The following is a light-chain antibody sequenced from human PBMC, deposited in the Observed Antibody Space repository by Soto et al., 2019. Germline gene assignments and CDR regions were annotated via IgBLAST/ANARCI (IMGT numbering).Light chain of an antibody. CDR3: QQYNSYSTT. Sequence: VLTQSPGTLSLSPGESATLSCRASQTVSITYLTWYQQKPGQAPRLLIFGASKRATGIPDRFSGSGSGRDFTLTISGLEPEDFAVYYCQQYNSYSTTFGQGTKVEIK. J-gene: IGKJ1*01. V-gene: IGKV3-20*01. CDR2: GAS. CDR1: QTVSITY.